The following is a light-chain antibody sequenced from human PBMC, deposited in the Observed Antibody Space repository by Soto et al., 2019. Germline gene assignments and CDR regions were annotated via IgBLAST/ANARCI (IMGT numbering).Light chain of an antibody. CDR2: GAS. Sequence: EIVKMQSPPTLTVSTGKAATHSCRASQSVSSKLAWYQQKPGQAPRLLIYGASTRATGIPARFSGSGSGSEFTRVFCSVKVEESAVSNYEARCSCEGRFAGGTRVDMK. CDR1: QSVSSK. J-gene: IGKJ4*01. CDR3: EARCSCEGR. V-gene: IGKV3-15*01.